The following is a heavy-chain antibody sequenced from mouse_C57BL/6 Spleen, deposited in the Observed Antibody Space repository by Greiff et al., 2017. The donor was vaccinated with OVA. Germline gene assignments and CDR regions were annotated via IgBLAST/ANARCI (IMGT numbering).Heavy chain of an antibody. CDR2: IDPSDSYT. CDR1: GYTFTSYW. D-gene: IGHD1-1*01. Sequence: QVQLQQPGAELVRPGTSVKLSCKASGYTFTSYWMHWVKQRPGQGLEWIGVIDPSDSYTTYNQKFKGKATLTVDTSSSTAYMQLSSLTSEDSAVYYCARRGVYYGSSYNFDYWGQGTTLTVSS. J-gene: IGHJ2*01. V-gene: IGHV1-59*01. CDR3: ARRGVYYGSSYNFDY.